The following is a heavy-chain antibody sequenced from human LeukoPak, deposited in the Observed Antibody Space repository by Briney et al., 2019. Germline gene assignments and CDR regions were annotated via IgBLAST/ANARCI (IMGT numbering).Heavy chain of an antibody. J-gene: IGHJ6*02. CDR2: ISSSSSYI. Sequence: GGSLRLSCAASGFTFSSYSMNWVRQAPGKGLEWVSSISSSSSYIYYADSVKGRFTISRDNSKNTLYLQMNSLRAEDTAVYYCAKSLFVVTRGYYYGMDVWGQGTTVTVSS. D-gene: IGHD2-21*02. V-gene: IGHV3-21*01. CDR3: AKSLFVVTRGYYYGMDV. CDR1: GFTFSSYS.